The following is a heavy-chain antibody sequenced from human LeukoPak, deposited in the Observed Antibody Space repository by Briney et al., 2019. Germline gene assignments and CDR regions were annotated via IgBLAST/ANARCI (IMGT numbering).Heavy chain of an antibody. CDR2: IIPIFGTA. Sequence: SVKVSCKASGGTFSSYAISWVRQAPGQGLEWMGGIIPIFGTANYAQKFQGRVTITRDTSASTAYMELSSLRSEDTAVYYCARDRYAVGIWYFDLWGRGTLVTVSS. D-gene: IGHD3-16*01. V-gene: IGHV1-69*05. J-gene: IGHJ2*01. CDR3: ARDRYAVGIWYFDL. CDR1: GGTFSSYA.